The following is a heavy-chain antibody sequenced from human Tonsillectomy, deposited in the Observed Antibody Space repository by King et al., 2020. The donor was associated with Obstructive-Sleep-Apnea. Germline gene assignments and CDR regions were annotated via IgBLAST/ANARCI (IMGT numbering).Heavy chain of an antibody. CDR1: GYTFTGYY. V-gene: IGHV1-2*02. Sequence: QLVQSGAEVKKPGASVKVSCKASGYTFTGYYIHWVRQAPGQGLEWMGWISPNSGATKYAQKFQDRVTMTRDTSISTAYMDLSRLRSDDTAIYYCARNMSAYDSTSPAYWGQGTLVTVSS. J-gene: IGHJ4*02. CDR3: ARNMSAYDSTSPAY. CDR2: ISPNSGAT. D-gene: IGHD3-10*01.